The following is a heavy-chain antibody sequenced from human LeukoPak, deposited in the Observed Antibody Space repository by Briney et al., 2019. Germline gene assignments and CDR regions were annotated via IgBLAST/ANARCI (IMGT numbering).Heavy chain of an antibody. V-gene: IGHV3-33*01. Sequence: PGRSLRLSCAASGFTFSIYGMHWVRQAPGKGLEWVAVIWYDGSNKYYADSVKGRFTISRDNSKNTLYLQMNSLRAEDTAVYYCARGVAYYDFWSGYTNDYWGQGTLVTVSS. CDR1: GFTFSIYG. J-gene: IGHJ4*02. CDR3: ARGVAYYDFWSGYTNDY. D-gene: IGHD3-3*01. CDR2: IWYDGSNK.